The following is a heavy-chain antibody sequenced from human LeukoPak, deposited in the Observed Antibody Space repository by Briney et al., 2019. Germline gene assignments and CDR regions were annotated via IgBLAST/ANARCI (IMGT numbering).Heavy chain of an antibody. CDR1: GFTFSSYA. D-gene: IGHD6-6*01. CDR3: ARDLGYSSSSSDY. CDR2: IKQDGSEK. V-gene: IGHV3-7*01. Sequence: GGSLRLSCAASGFTFSSYAMSWVRQAPGKGLEWVANIKQDGSEKYYVDSVKGRFTISRDNAKNSLYLQMNSLRAEDTAVYYCARDLGYSSSSSDYWGQGTLVTVSS. J-gene: IGHJ4*02.